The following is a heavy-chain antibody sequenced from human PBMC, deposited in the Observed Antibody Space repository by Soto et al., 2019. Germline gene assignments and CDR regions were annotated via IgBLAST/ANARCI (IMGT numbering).Heavy chain of an antibody. CDR1: GFTFSSYA. CDR3: GESGTQAAGTDGDAFDI. D-gene: IGHD6-13*01. Sequence: GGSLRLSCAASGFTFSSYAMHWVRQAPGKGLEWVAVISYDGSNKYYADSVKGRFTISRDNSKNTLYLQMNSLRAEDTAVYYCGESGTQAAGTDGDAFDIWGQGTMVTVSS. CDR2: ISYDGSNK. V-gene: IGHV3-30-3*01. J-gene: IGHJ3*02.